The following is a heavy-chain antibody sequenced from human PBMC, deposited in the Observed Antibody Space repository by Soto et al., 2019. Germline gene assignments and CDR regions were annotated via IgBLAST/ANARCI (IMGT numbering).Heavy chain of an antibody. CDR3: ARVLVVAIGELRY. CDR1: GYTFTGYY. J-gene: IGHJ4*02. Sequence: ASVKVSCKASGYTFTGYYMHWVRQAPGQGLEWMGWINPNSGGTNYAQKFQGWVTMTRDTSISTAYMELSSLRTDDTAVYYCARVLVVAIGELRYWGQGTLVTVSS. D-gene: IGHD3-10*01. CDR2: INPNSGGT. V-gene: IGHV1-2*04.